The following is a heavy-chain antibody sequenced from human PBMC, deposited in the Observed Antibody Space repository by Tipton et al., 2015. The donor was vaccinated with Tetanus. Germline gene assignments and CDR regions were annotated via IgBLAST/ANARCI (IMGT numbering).Heavy chain of an antibody. CDR3: ARSYSSSSYWYFDL. Sequence: QLVQSGAEVKKPGESLTISCKGSGYTFTNYWIAWVRQTPGKGLEYLGLVYPDDSDTRYSPSFQGQVTISADKSINTAYLQWSSLKASDIAVFYCARSYSSSSYWYFDLWGRGTLVKVSS. D-gene: IGHD6-6*01. V-gene: IGHV5-51*01. J-gene: IGHJ2*01. CDR1: GYTFTNYW. CDR2: VYPDDSDT.